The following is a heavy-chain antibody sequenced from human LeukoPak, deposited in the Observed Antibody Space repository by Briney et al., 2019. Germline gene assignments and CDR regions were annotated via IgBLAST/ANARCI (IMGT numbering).Heavy chain of an antibody. Sequence: ASVKVSCKASGYSFTSYYMHWVRQAPGQGLEWMGIINPSGGSTSYAQKFQGRVTMTRDTSTSTVYMELSSLRSEDTAVYYCARVGCSSTSGYAQVGDWFDPWGQGTLVTVSS. D-gene: IGHD2-2*01. CDR3: ARVGCSSTSGYAQVGDWFDP. J-gene: IGHJ5*02. CDR1: GYSFTSYY. V-gene: IGHV1-46*01. CDR2: INPSGGST.